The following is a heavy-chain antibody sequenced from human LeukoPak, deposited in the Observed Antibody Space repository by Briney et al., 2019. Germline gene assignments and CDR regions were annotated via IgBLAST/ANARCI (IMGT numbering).Heavy chain of an antibody. V-gene: IGHV3-48*01. D-gene: IGHD5-18*01. J-gene: IGHJ4*02. CDR1: GFTFSSYS. CDR3: ATSEMGPPSDTFGYSYGSDFDY. Sequence: GGSLRLSCAASGFTFSSYSMNWVRQAPGKGLEWVSYISSSSSTIYYADSVKGRFTISRDNSKNTLYLQMNSLRAEDTAVYYCATSEMGPPSDTFGYSYGSDFDYWGQGTLVTVSS. CDR2: ISSSSSTI.